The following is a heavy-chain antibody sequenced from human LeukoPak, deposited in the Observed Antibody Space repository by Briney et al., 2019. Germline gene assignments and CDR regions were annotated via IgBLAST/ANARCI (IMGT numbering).Heavy chain of an antibody. Sequence: SVKVSCKASGYTFTSYGISWVRQAPGQGLEWMGGIIPIFGTANYAQKFQGRVTITTDESTSTAYMELSSLRSEDTAVYYCARISLLGYCSSTSCLGWFGPWGQGTLVTVSS. V-gene: IGHV1-69*05. CDR3: ARISLLGYCSSTSCLGWFGP. D-gene: IGHD2-2*01. CDR1: GYTFTSYG. J-gene: IGHJ5*02. CDR2: IIPIFGTA.